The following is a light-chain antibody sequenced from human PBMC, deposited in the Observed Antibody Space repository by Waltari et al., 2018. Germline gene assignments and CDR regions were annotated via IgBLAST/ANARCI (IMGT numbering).Light chain of an antibody. CDR1: TSDVGAYDY. J-gene: IGLJ3*02. V-gene: IGLV2-14*03. Sequence: QSALTQPASVSGSPGQSITISCTGTTSDVGAYDYVSWSQQHPGNAPKLLISDVNNRPSGVLHRVAGSKSGNTASLTISGLQAEDEANYFCSAYTKSTTRYWVFGGGTKVTVL. CDR2: DVN. CDR3: SAYTKSTTRYWV.